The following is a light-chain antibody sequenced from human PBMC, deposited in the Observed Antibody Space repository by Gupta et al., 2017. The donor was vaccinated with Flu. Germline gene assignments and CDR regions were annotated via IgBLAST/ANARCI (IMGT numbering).Light chain of an antibody. Sequence: QSALTQPASVSGSPGQSITISCTGTSSDVGAYNYVSWYQQHPGKAPKLMIYGVTNRPPGVSNRFSGSKSGNTASLTISGLQAEDEADYYCTSYTTSSTYVFGTGTEVTVL. J-gene: IGLJ1*01. CDR2: GVT. CDR3: TSYTTSSTYV. V-gene: IGLV2-14*01. CDR1: SSDVGAYNY.